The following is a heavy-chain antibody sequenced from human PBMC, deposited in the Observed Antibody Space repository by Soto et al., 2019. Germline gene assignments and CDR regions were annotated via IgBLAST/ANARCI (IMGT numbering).Heavy chain of an antibody. CDR3: AKQGLVRPLKFFQH. J-gene: IGHJ1*01. CDR1: GFTFSYFA. V-gene: IGHV3-23*01. CDR2: ISGSGGST. Sequence: GVSLRLSCAASGFTFSYFAMSWVRQAPGKGLEWVSDISGSGGSTYYADSVKGRFTISRDNSKNTRYLQMSSLGAEDTAIYYCAKQGLVRPLKFFQHWGQGTLVTVSS. D-gene: IGHD6-19*01.